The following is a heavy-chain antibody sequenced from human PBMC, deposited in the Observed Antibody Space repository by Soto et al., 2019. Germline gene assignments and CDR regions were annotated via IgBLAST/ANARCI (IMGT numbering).Heavy chain of an antibody. Sequence: QVQLVQSGAEVKKPGASVKVSCKASGYTFTSYDINWVRQATGQGLEWMGWMNPNSGNTAYAQKFQGRITMTRTTSITTAYMELSSLRSEDTAVYYCAREKVTSGYPDWGQGNLVTVSS. CDR3: AREKVTSGYPD. CDR1: GYTFTSYD. D-gene: IGHD3-22*01. J-gene: IGHJ4*02. V-gene: IGHV1-8*01. CDR2: MNPNSGNT.